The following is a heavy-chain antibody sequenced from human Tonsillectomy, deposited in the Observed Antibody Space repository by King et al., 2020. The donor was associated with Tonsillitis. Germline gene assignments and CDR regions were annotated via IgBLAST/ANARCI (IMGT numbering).Heavy chain of an antibody. V-gene: IGHV1-69*01. CDR3: ARVGGYCTSTNCYGAFDI. J-gene: IGHJ3*02. CDR1: GGTFSSYA. CDR2: IIPIFGTA. Sequence: VQLVQSGAEVKKPGSSLKVSCKASGGTFSSYAISWVRQAPGQGLEWMGGIIPIFGTATYAQKFQGRITVTADESTSTAYMELSSLRSEDTAMYYCARVGGYCTSTNCYGAFDIWGQGTLVTVSS. D-gene: IGHD2-2*01.